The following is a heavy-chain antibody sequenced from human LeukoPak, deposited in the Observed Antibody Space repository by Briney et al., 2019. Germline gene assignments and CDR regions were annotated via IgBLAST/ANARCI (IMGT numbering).Heavy chain of an antibody. J-gene: IGHJ4*02. CDR1: GFTFSSYG. Sequence: GGSLRLSCAASGFTFSSYGMHWVRQAPGKGLEWVAFIRYDGSNKYYADSVKGRFTISRDNSKYTLYLQMNSLRAEDTAVYYCAKDSSRRDGYKYSWGQGTLVTVSS. V-gene: IGHV3-30*02. D-gene: IGHD5-24*01. CDR2: IRYDGSNK. CDR3: AKDSSRRDGYKYS.